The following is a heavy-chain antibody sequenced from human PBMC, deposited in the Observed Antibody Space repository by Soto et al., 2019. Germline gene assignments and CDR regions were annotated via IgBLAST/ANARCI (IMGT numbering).Heavy chain of an antibody. V-gene: IGHV4-59*01. CDR1: GGSISDSY. D-gene: IGHD3-16*02. CDR3: ASQTLYISIDY. J-gene: IGHJ4*02. Sequence: PSETLALTCTVSGGSISDSYWSWIRQTPGKRLEWIGYIHDSGTVNYNPSLKSRVSMSVDTSKNQFSLKLNSVTAADTAVYYCASQTLYISIDYWRQGTLVTVSS. CDR2: IHDSGTV.